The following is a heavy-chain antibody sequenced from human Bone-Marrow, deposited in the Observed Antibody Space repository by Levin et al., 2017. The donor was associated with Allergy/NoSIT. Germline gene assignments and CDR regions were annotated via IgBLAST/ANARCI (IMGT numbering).Heavy chain of an antibody. V-gene: IGHV4-34*01. CDR3: ARAGKGLVYYYYYGMDV. J-gene: IGHJ6*02. CDR2: INHSGST. D-gene: IGHD3-16*01. Sequence: SETLSLTCAVYGGSFSGYYWSWIRQPPGKGLEWIGEINHSGSTNYNPSLKSRVTISVDTSKNQFSLKLSSVTAADTAVYYCARAGKGLVYYYYYGMDVWGQGTTVTVSS. CDR1: GGSFSGYY.